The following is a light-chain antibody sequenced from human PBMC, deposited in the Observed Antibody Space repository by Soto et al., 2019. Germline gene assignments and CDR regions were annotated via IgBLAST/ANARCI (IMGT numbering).Light chain of an antibody. CDR2: ETS. Sequence: QAVVTQEPSLTVSPGGTVTLTCGSSTGTVTTGHYPYWFQQKPGRAPRTLIFETSNKPSWTPARFSGSLLGGKAALTLSGAQPEDEADYYCLVSYSGVRPVFGGGTKLTVL. CDR3: LVSYSGVRPV. J-gene: IGLJ3*02. CDR1: TGTVTTGHY. V-gene: IGLV7-46*01.